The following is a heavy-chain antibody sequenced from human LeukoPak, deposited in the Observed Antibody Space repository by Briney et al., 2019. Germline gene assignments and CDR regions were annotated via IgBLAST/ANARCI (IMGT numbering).Heavy chain of an antibody. CDR1: GFTFSSYE. CDR3: ARDLGSSGWSFYYYYYMDV. V-gene: IGHV3-21*01. CDR2: ISSSSSYI. Sequence: GGSLRLSSAASGFTFSSYEMNWVRQAPGKGLEWVSSISSSSSYIYYADSVKGRFTISRDNAKNSLYLQMNSLRAEDTAVYYCARDLGSSGWSFYYYYYMDVWGKGTTVTVSS. D-gene: IGHD6-19*01. J-gene: IGHJ6*03.